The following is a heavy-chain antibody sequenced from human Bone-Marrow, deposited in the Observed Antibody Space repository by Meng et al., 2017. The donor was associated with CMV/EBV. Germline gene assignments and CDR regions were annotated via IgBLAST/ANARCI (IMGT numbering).Heavy chain of an antibody. CDR3: ARDHNWGPDH. CDR2: IKPDSGAT. V-gene: IGHV1-2*02. D-gene: IGHD1-1*01. CDR1: GFYFSDHY. Sequence: ASVKVSCKASGFYFSDHYMHWLRQAPGQGLEWMGWIKPDSGATNYAQTFQGRVTMTTDSSVTTAYMELIGLTSDDTAVYYCARDHNWGPDHWGQGTLVTVS. J-gene: IGHJ4*02.